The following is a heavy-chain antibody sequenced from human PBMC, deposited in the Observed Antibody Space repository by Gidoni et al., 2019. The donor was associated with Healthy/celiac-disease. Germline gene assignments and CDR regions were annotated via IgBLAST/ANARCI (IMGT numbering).Heavy chain of an antibody. CDR1: GFSLSTSRVG. Sequence: QITLKESSPTLVKPTQTLTLTFTFSGFSLSTSRVGLVWIRQPPGKALEWLALIYWNDDKRYSPSLKSRLTINKDTSKNKVVLTMTNMDPVDTATYYCAHSDETYYYDSSGYYVDYWGQGTLVTVSS. CDR3: AHSDETYYYDSSGYYVDY. CDR2: IYWNDDK. D-gene: IGHD3-22*01. J-gene: IGHJ4*02. V-gene: IGHV2-5*01.